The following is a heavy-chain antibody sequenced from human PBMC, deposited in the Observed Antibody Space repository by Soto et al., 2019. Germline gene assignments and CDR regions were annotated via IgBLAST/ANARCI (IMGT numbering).Heavy chain of an antibody. CDR3: ARELFIVVPAPDPGGHGMDV. CDR2: ISSSSSYI. Sequence: GGSLRLSCAASGFTFSSYSMNWVRQAPGKGLEWVSSISSSSSYIYYADSVKGRFTISRDNAKNSLYLQMNSLRAEDTAVYYCARELFIVVPAPDPGGHGMDVWGQGTTVTVSS. D-gene: IGHD2-2*01. V-gene: IGHV3-21*01. J-gene: IGHJ6*02. CDR1: GFTFSSYS.